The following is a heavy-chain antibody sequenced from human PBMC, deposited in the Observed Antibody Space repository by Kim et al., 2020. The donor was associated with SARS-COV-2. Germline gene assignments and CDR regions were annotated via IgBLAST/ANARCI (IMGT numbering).Heavy chain of an antibody. CDR1: GGSFSGYY. D-gene: IGHD6-13*01. J-gene: IGHJ6*02. CDR3: ARGHISTADGKWSYYYYGMDV. V-gene: IGHV4-34*01. CDR2: INHSGST. Sequence: SETLSLTCAVYGGSFSGYYWSWIRQPPGKGLEWIGEINHSGSTNYNPSLKSRVTISVDTSKNQFSLKLSSVTAADTAVYYCARGHISTADGKWSYYYYGMDVWGQGTTVTVSS.